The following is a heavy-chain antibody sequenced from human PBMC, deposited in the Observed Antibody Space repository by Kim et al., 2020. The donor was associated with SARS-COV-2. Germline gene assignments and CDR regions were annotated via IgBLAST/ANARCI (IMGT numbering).Heavy chain of an antibody. Sequence: SETLSLTCTVSGGSISSSSYYWGWIRQPPGKGLEWIGSTYYSGSTYYNPSLKSRVTISVDTSKNQFSLKLSSVTAADTAVYYCAGSLWYYYYGMDVWGQGTTVTVSS. V-gene: IGHV4-39*07. J-gene: IGHJ6*02. CDR1: GGSISSSSYY. CDR3: AGSLWYYYYGMDV. CDR2: TYYSGST.